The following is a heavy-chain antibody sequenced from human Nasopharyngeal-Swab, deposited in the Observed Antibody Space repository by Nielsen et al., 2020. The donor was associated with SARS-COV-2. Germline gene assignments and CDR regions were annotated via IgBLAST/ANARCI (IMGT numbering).Heavy chain of an antibody. D-gene: IGHD3-22*01. CDR2: INHSGST. Sequence: WIRQPPGKGLEWIGEINHSGSTNYNPSLKSRVTISVDTSKNQFPLKLSSVTAADTAVYYCARDYYDSSGYYGGFDPWGQGTLVTVSS. J-gene: IGHJ5*02. CDR3: ARDYYDSSGYYGGFDP. V-gene: IGHV4-34*01.